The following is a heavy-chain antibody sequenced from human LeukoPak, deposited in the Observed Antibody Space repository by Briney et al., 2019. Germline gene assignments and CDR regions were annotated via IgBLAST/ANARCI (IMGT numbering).Heavy chain of an antibody. V-gene: IGHV3-13*01. CDR3: MRVLGTATGEFDY. J-gene: IGHJ4*02. CDR1: GFTFSSYD. D-gene: IGHD5-24*01. Sequence: GGSLRLSCAASGFTFSSYDMHWVRQATGKGLEWVSAIGTAGDTYYPGSVKGRFTISRENAKNSLYLQMNSLRAEDTAVYYCMRVLGTATGEFDYWGQGTLVTVSS. CDR2: IGTAGDT.